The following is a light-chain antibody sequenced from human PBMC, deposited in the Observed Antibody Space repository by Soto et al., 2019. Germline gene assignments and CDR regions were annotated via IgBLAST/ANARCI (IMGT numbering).Light chain of an antibody. V-gene: IGKV1-5*03. CDR3: QEYKCFSIS. CDR1: QNINTW. CDR2: RAS. J-gene: IGKJ5*01. Sequence: MNPSAATLSAYVKDRDIIACRASQNINTWLAWYQQKPGKGPTLLIYRASRLESGVPSRFSGSGSGTEFALTMSCLQPADFATYYCQEYKCFSISFAQGTRLEIK.